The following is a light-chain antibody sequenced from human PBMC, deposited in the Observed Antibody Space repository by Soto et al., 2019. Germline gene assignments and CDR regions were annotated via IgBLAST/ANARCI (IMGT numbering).Light chain of an antibody. CDR2: GAS. V-gene: IGKV3-20*01. CDR1: QTIIGNY. J-gene: IGKJ2*01. CDR3: EQHVNSVYI. Sequence: ESVLTQSPGTLSLSPGERATLSCRASQTIIGNYLAWYHQKPGQAPRLLIYGASNRATGVPDRFSGSYSGTDFSLTITRLEPEDDAVYYCEQHVNSVYIFGQGTRLEIK.